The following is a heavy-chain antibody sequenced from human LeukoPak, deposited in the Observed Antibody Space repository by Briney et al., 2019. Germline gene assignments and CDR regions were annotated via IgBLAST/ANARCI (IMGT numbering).Heavy chain of an antibody. J-gene: IGHJ3*02. Sequence: GGSLRLSCAASGPPARRTFMSWARQAPGKGLEWVSIIYSGGSIYYADSVKGRFIISRDTSKNTLYLQMNSLRAEDTAVYYCARQRDTVGASGGFDTWGQGTMVTVSS. CDR1: GPPARRTF. D-gene: IGHD5-12*01. CDR2: IYSGGSI. V-gene: IGHV3-66*04. CDR3: ARQRDTVGASGGFDT.